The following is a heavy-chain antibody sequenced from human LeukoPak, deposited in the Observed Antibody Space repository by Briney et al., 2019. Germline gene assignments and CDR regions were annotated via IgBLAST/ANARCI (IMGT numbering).Heavy chain of an antibody. CDR2: VYYSGTT. D-gene: IGHD5-24*01. V-gene: IGHV4-59*02. CDR1: GGSVTSYY. J-gene: IGHJ4*02. CDR3: ARGRGRDGDNLVC. Sequence: SETLSLTCAVSGGSVTSYYWSWVRQVPGKGLEWIGYVYYSGTTNYNPSLKGRVTISVDTSKNQFSLRLTSVTAADTAVYYCARGRGRDGDNLVCWGQGTLVTVSS.